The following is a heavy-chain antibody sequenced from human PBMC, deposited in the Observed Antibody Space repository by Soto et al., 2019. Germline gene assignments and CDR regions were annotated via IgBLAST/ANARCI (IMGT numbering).Heavy chain of an antibody. J-gene: IGHJ5*02. V-gene: IGHV1-18*01. CDR3: TAEDGWFDP. CDR2: ISAYNGNT. CDR1: GYTFTSYG. Sequence: GAPAKASCKAPGYTFTSYGISWVRQAPGQGLEWMGWISAYNGNTNYAQKLQGRVTMTTDTSTSTAYMELRSLKTEDTAVYYCTAEDGWFDPWGQGTLVTVSS.